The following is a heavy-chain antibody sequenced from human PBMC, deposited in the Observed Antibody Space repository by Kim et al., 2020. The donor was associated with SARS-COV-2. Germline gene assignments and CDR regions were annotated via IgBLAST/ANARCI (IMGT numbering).Heavy chain of an antibody. Sequence: ASVKVSCKASGYVFSSHHMHWVRQAPGQGLECMGLIDPSGGTTTTYAQKFQGRVTMTSDTSTSTVYMELSSLRSEDTAGYYCARADTGAMDVWGQGTTVTVSS. V-gene: IGHV1-46*01. CDR1: GYVFSSHH. CDR2: IDPSGGTTT. D-gene: IGHD3-22*01. J-gene: IGHJ6*02. CDR3: ARADTGAMDV.